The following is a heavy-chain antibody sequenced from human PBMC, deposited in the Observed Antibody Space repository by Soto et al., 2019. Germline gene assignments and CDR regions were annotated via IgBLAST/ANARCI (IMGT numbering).Heavy chain of an antibody. D-gene: IGHD6-19*01. V-gene: IGHV3-53*01. CDR1: GFTVSSNY. J-gene: IGHJ6*02. Sequence: GGSLRLSCADSGFTVSSNYMSWVRQAPGKGPEWVSVIYSGGSTYYADSVKGRFTISRDNSKNTLYLQMNSLRAEDTAVYYCARDIAVAGTDYYYYGMDVWGQGTTVTVSS. CDR2: IYSGGST. CDR3: ARDIAVAGTDYYYYGMDV.